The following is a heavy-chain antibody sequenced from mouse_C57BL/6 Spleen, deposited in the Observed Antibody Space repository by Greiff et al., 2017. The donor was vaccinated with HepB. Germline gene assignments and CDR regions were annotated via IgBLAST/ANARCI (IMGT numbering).Heavy chain of an antibody. CDR2: IYPGDGDT. Sequence: VQLQQSGAELVKPGASVKISCKASGYAFSSYWMNWVKQRPGKGLEWIGQIYPGDGDTNYNGKFKGKATLTADKSSSTAYMQLSSLTSEDSAVYFCARSDYGNLYYAMDYWGQGTSVTVSS. J-gene: IGHJ4*01. V-gene: IGHV1-80*01. D-gene: IGHD2-1*01. CDR1: GYAFSSYW. CDR3: ARSDYGNLYYAMDY.